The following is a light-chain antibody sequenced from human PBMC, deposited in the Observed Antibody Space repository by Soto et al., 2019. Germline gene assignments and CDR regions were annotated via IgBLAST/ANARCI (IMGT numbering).Light chain of an antibody. V-gene: IGKV1-39*01. Sequence: DIQMTQSPSSLSASVGDRVTITCRASQSISSYLNWYQQKPGKAPKLLIYDASSLQSGVQSRFSGSGSGTDFTLTIRSLQPEDFATYYCKQSYSTWTFGQGTKVDI. CDR2: DAS. CDR1: QSISSY. J-gene: IGKJ1*01. CDR3: KQSYSTWT.